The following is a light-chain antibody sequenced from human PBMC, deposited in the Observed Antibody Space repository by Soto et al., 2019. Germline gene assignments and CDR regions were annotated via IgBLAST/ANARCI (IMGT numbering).Light chain of an antibody. CDR3: QQSYSTPWT. J-gene: IGKJ1*01. Sequence: DIQMTQSPSSLSASVGDRVTITCRASQSISRYLNWYQQKAGKAPKFLIYAASSLQSGVPSRFSGSGSGTEFTLTISSLQPEDFATYHCQQSYSTPWTFGQGTKVEIK. CDR1: QSISRY. V-gene: IGKV1-39*01. CDR2: AAS.